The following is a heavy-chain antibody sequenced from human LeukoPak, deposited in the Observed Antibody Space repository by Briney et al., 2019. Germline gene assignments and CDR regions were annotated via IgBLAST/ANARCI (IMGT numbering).Heavy chain of an antibody. Sequence: ASVKVSCKASGYTFTGYYMHWVRQAPGHELEWMGWINPNSGGTNYAQKFQGRVTITTDESTSTAYMELSSLRSEDTAVYYCARDQATGYESPYFDYWGQGTLVTVSS. J-gene: IGHJ4*02. V-gene: IGHV1-2*02. CDR1: GYTFTGYY. CDR2: INPNSGGT. CDR3: ARDQATGYESPYFDY. D-gene: IGHD5-12*01.